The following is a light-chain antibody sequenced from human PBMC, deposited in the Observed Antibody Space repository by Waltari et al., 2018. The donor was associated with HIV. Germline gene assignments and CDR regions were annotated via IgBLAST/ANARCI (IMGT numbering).Light chain of an antibody. J-gene: IGLJ2*01. CDR1: SSNIGNNY. CDR3: GTWDSSLSVVV. V-gene: IGLV1-51*02. CDR2: ENN. Sequence: QSVLTQPPSVSAAPGQKVTISCSGSSSNIGNNYVSWYQQLPGTAPKHIIYENNKRPSGIPDLFSGSKSGTSATLGITGLQTGDEADYYCGTWDSSLSVVVFGGGTKLTVL.